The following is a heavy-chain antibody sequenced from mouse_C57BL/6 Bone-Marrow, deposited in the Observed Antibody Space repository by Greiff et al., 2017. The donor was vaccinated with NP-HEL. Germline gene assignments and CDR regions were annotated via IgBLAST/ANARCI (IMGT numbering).Heavy chain of an antibody. CDR2: INPNNGGT. CDR1: GYTFTDYY. D-gene: IGHD2-5*01. J-gene: IGHJ3*01. Sequence: VQLQQSGPELVKPGASVKISCKASGYTFTDYYMNWVKQSHGKSLEWIGDINPNNGGTSYNQKFKGKATLTVDKSSSTAYMELRSLTSEDSAVYYCARYLYSNYVAWFAYWGQGTLVTVSA. V-gene: IGHV1-26*01. CDR3: ARYLYSNYVAWFAY.